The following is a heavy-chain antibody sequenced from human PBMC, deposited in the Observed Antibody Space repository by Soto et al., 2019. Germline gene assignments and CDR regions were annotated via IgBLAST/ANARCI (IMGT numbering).Heavy chain of an antibody. Sequence: GALRLSCAASGFIFRSYGMHWVRQAPGKGLEWVAVIWYDGSNKNYADPVKGRFTISRDNAKNTLFLQMNSLRAEDTAVYYCASSGGWGQGTLVTVSS. V-gene: IGHV3-33*01. J-gene: IGHJ4*02. CDR3: ASSGG. D-gene: IGHD1-26*01. CDR1: GFIFRSYG. CDR2: IWYDGSNK.